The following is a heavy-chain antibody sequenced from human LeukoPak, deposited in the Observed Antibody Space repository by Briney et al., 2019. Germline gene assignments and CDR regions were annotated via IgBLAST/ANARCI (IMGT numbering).Heavy chain of an antibody. CDR1: GFTVSGHP. Sequence: PGGSLRLSCAASGFTVSGHPMSWVRQAPGKGLQWVGHIKNDGSETYYLDSLKGRFSISRDNTNNALYLQMNSLRVEDTAVYYCVKNDGWFHLAQWGQGTLVTVSS. V-gene: IGHV3-7*03. J-gene: IGHJ4*02. CDR2: IKNDGSET. D-gene: IGHD6-19*01. CDR3: VKNDGWFHLAQ.